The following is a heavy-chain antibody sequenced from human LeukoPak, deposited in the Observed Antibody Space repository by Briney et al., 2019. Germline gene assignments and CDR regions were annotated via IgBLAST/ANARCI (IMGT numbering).Heavy chain of an antibody. J-gene: IGHJ5*02. CDR1: GFTFSDYS. Sequence: PGGSLRLSCAASGFTFSDYSMNWVRQAPGKGLEWISFVSSSSTIYYADSVKGRFTISRDNAKNSLYLQMNSLRDEDTAVYYCARATVTSGSPWGQGTLVIVSS. D-gene: IGHD4-17*01. CDR3: ARATVTSGSP. CDR2: VSSSSTI. V-gene: IGHV3-48*02.